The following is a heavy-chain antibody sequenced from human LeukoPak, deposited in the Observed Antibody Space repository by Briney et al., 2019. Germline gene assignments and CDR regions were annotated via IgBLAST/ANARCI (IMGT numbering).Heavy chain of an antibody. V-gene: IGHV4-61*01. D-gene: IGHD3-10*01. CDR3: ASGGPYYYGSGSYPH. J-gene: IGHJ4*02. CDR2: IYYRGST. CDR1: GGSVSSGSYY. Sequence: SETLSLTCTVSGGSVSSGSYYWSWIRQPPGKGLEWIGYIYYRGSTNYNPSLKSRVTISVDTSRNQFSLKLSSVTAADTAVYYCASGGPYYYGSGSYPHWGQGTLVTVSS.